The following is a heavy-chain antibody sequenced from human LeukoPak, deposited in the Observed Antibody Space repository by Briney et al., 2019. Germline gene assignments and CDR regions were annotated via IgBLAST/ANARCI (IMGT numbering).Heavy chain of an antibody. J-gene: IGHJ4*02. D-gene: IGHD2-2*01. Sequence: ASVKVSCKASGYXFTGYYIHWVRQAPGQGLEWMGMINPNSGGTNYAQKSQGRVTMTRDTSISTAYMELSRLRSDDTAVYYCARDFWDIVVVPAAMRVYYFDYWGQGTLVTVSS. CDR2: INPNSGGT. V-gene: IGHV1-2*02. CDR1: GYXFTGYY. CDR3: ARDFWDIVVVPAAMRVYYFDY.